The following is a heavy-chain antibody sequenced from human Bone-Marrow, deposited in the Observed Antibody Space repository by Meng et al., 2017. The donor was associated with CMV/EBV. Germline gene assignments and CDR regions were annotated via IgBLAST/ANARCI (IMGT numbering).Heavy chain of an antibody. CDR1: GGTFSSYA. Sequence: SVKVSCKASGGTFSSYAISWVRQAPGQGLEWMGGIIPIFGTANYAQKFQGRVTITTDESTSTAYMELSSLRSEDTAVYYCARVTEYSSSSYYFDYWGQGTLVTVSS. J-gene: IGHJ4*02. D-gene: IGHD6-6*01. CDR3: ARVTEYSSSSYYFDY. V-gene: IGHV1-69*05. CDR2: IIPIFGTA.